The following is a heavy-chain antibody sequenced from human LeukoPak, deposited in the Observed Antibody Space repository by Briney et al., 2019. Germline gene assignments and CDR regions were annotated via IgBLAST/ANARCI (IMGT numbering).Heavy chain of an antibody. Sequence: ASVKVSCKASGYTFTSYDINWVRQATGQGLEWMGWMNPNSGNTGYAQKFQGRVTITRSTSISTAYMELSSLRSEDTAVYYCARGPEMATRSGYYFDYWGQGTLVTVSS. CDR2: MNPNSGNT. CDR3: ARGPEMATRSGYYFDY. J-gene: IGHJ4*02. CDR1: GYTFTSYD. D-gene: IGHD5-24*01. V-gene: IGHV1-8*03.